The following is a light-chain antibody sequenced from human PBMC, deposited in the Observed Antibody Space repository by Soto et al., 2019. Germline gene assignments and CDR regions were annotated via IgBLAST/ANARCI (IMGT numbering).Light chain of an antibody. J-gene: IGKJ2*01. CDR3: QQRSSSPRYS. V-gene: IGKV3-11*01. Sequence: EIVLTQSPATLSLSPGERATLSCRASQSVGSYLAWYQQRPGQAPRLLIYGASNRATGIPARFSASGSGTDFTLIISSLEPEDFAVYYCQQRSSSPRYSFGQGTSLEIK. CDR1: QSVGSY. CDR2: GAS.